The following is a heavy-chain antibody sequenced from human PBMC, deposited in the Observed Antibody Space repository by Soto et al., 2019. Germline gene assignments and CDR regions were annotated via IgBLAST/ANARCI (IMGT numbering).Heavy chain of an antibody. CDR3: ARAAVALDAFGL. Sequence: QIQLQQSGPGLVKPSQTLSLTCVISGDSVSTNSGTWNWIRQSPSRGLEWLGRTYFMSKWYNEYAVSVKSQIAITPDTSKNLFSLQLSSVTPEDTAVYFCARAAVALDAFGLWGQGTVVTVSS. D-gene: IGHD2-15*01. CDR2: TYFMSKWYN. J-gene: IGHJ3*01. V-gene: IGHV6-1*01. CDR1: GDSVSTNSGT.